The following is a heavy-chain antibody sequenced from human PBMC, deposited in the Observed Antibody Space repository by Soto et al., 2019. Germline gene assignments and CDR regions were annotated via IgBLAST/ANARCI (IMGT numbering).Heavy chain of an antibody. V-gene: IGHV4-30-4*01. D-gene: IGHD4-17*01. CDR1: GGSISSGDYY. CDR3: ARDHTVTDAFDI. CDR2: IYYSGST. Sequence: SETLSLTCTVSGGSISSGDYYWRWIRQPPGKGPEWIGYIYYSGSTYYNPSLKSRVTISVDTSKNQFSLKLSSVTAADTAVYYCARDHTVTDAFDIWGQGTMVTVSS. J-gene: IGHJ3*02.